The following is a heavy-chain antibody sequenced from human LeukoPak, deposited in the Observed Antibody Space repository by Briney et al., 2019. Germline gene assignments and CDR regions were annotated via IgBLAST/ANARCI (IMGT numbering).Heavy chain of an antibody. J-gene: IGHJ4*02. D-gene: IGHD3-3*01. Sequence: GGSLRLSCAASGFTFDEYAMHWVRQAPGKGLEWVSLISGDGGSTYYADSLRGRFTISRDKSKNSLYLQMNSLRTEDTALYYCAKARGLRFLEWYFDYWGRGTLVTVSS. V-gene: IGHV3-43*02. CDR3: AKARGLRFLEWYFDY. CDR1: GFTFDEYA. CDR2: ISGDGGST.